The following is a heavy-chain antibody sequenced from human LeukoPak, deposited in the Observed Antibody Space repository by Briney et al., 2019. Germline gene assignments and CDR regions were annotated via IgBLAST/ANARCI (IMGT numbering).Heavy chain of an antibody. J-gene: IGHJ6*02. D-gene: IGHD3-16*02. Sequence: SETLSLTCAVDGGSFSGYYWSWIRQPPGKGLEWIGESNHSGSTNYNPSLKSRVTISVDTSKNQFSLKLSSVTAADTAVYYCARAFMITFGGVIVSPPSGLDVWGQGTTVTVSS. V-gene: IGHV4-34*01. CDR3: ARAFMITFGGVIVSPPSGLDV. CDR2: SNHSGST. CDR1: GGSFSGYY.